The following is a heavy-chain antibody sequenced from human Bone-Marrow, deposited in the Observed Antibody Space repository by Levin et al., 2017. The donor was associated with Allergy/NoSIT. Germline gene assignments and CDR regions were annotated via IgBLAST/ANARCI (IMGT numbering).Heavy chain of an antibody. Sequence: ASVKVSCKASGGTFNTSTITWVRQAHGQGLEWMGGFIPLFAVRKYAPKLQGRVAITADESTRIAYMTLSRLRCEDTAMYYCARGSFDPSINTPGAFDVWGQGTMVTVSS. CDR3: ARGSFDPSINTPGAFDV. V-gene: IGHV1-69*13. CDR1: GGTFNTST. J-gene: IGHJ3*01. D-gene: IGHD2/OR15-2a*01. CDR2: FIPLFAVR.